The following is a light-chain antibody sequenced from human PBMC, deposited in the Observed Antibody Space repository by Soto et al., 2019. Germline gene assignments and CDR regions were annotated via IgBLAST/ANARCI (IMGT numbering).Light chain of an antibody. V-gene: IGKV1-5*03. CDR2: KAS. CDR3: QQYNSYSRA. Sequence: DIQMTQSAWTMSASVGGRVTITCRASQSISNWLAWYQQKPGKAPKLLIYKASSLESGVPSRFSGSGSGTEFTLTISSLQPDDFATYYCQQYNSYSRAFGQGTKV. J-gene: IGKJ1*01. CDR1: QSISNW.